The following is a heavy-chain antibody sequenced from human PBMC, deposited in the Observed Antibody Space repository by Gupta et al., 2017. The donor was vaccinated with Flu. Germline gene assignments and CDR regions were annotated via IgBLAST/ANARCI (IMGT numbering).Heavy chain of an antibody. D-gene: IGHD7-27*01. CDR1: GFTFSSSW. V-gene: IGHV3-74*01. Sequence: EVQLVESGVGLVQPGGSLRLSCAASGFTFSSSWMHWVRQVPGKGLVWVSRINSDGSSISYADSVKGRFTISRDNAKNTLYLQMNSLRAEDTSVYYCTTNWGFDYWGQGTLVTVSS. J-gene: IGHJ4*02. CDR2: INSDGSSI. CDR3: TTNWGFDY.